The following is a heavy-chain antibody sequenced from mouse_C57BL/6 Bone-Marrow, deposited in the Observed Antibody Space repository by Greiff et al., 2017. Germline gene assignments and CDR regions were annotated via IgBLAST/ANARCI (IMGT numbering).Heavy chain of an antibody. CDR1: GYTFTSYW. CDR3: VGAYYSNSYAMDY. J-gene: IGHJ4*01. V-gene: IGHV1-50*01. CDR2: IDPSDSYT. Sequence: VQLQQPGAELVKPGASVKLSCKASGYTFTSYWMQWVKQRPGQGLEWIGEIDPSDSYTNYNQKFKGKATLTVDTSSRTAYMQLSSLTSEDSAVYYCVGAYYSNSYAMDYWGQGTSVTVSS. D-gene: IGHD2-5*01.